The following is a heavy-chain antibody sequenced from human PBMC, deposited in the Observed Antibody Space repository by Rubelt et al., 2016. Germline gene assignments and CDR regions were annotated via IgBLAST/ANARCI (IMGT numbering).Heavy chain of an antibody. CDR2: INAGNGNT. V-gene: IGHV1-3*01. Sequence: QVQLVQSGAEVKKPGASVKVSCKASGYTFTSYAMHWVRQAPGQRLEWVGWINAGNGNTKSSQKFQGRVTNTRDTSASTAYMELSSLRSEDTAVYYCARGDIVVVVAASNPLDYWGQGTLVTVSS. CDR1: GYTFTSYA. CDR3: ARGDIVVVVAASNPLDY. J-gene: IGHJ4*02. D-gene: IGHD2-15*01.